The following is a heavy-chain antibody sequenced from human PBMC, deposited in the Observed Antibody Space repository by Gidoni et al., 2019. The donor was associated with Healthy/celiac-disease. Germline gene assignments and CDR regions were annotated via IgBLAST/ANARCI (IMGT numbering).Heavy chain of an antibody. CDR1: GFTFTSYA. CDR2: ISGSGGST. J-gene: IGHJ6*02. V-gene: IGHV3-23*01. Sequence: EVQLLESGGGLVQPGGSLRLSCAASGFTFTSYAMSWVRHAPGKGLEWVSAISGSGGSTYDADSVKGRFTISRDNSKNTRYLQMNSLRAEDTAVYYCAKFRGCASCYPEDNYYYYGMDVWGQGTTVTVSS. D-gene: IGHD2-2*01. CDR3: AKFRGCASCYPEDNYYYYGMDV.